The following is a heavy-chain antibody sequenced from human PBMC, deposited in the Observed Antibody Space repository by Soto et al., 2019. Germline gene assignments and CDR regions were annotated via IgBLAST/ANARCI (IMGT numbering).Heavy chain of an antibody. D-gene: IGHD3-22*01. CDR2: ISSSSSYI. Sequence: EVQLVESGGGLVKPGGSLRLSCAASGFTFSSYSRNWFRQAPGKGLEWVSSISSSSSYIYYADSVKGRFTISRDNAKNSLYLQMNSLRAEDTAVYYCARTTDYSDSSGYYCWGQGTLVTVSS. V-gene: IGHV3-21*01. CDR1: GFTFSSYS. CDR3: ARTTDYSDSSGYYC. J-gene: IGHJ4*02.